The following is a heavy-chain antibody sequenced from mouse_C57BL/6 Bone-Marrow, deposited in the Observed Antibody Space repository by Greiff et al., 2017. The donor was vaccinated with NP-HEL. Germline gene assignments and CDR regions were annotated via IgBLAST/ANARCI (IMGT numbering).Heavy chain of an antibody. J-gene: IGHJ3*01. CDR2: IDPSDSYT. V-gene: IGHV1-69*01. Sequence: VQLQQPGAELVMPGASVKLSCKASGYTFTSYWMHWVKQRPGQGLEWIGEIDPSDSYTNYTQKFKGKSTLTVDNSSSTAYMQLSSLTSEDSAVYYCARHDSNYGPDWFAYWGQGTLVTVSA. CDR3: ARHDSNYGPDWFAY. CDR1: GYTFTSYW. D-gene: IGHD2-5*01.